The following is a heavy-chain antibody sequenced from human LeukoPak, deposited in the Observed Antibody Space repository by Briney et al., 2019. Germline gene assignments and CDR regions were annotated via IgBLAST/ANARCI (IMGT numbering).Heavy chain of an antibody. CDR1: GFTFSSYG. CDR3: ARQWGIVATTCFDY. D-gene: IGHD5-12*01. V-gene: IGHV3-30*02. Sequence: PGGSLRLSCAASGFTFSSYGMHWVRQAPGKGLEWVAFIRYDGSNKYYADSVKGRFTISRDNSKNTLYLQMNSLRAEDTAVYYCARQWGIVATTCFDYWGQGTLVTVSS. J-gene: IGHJ4*02. CDR2: IRYDGSNK.